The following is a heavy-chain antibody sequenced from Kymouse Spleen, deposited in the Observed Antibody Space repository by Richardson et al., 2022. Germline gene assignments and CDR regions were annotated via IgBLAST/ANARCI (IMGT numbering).Heavy chain of an antibody. V-gene: IGHV1-3*01. CDR1: GYTFTSYA. D-gene: IGHD1-26*01. CDR2: INAGNGNT. J-gene: IGHJ6*02. CDR3: ARSFQWELLDYYGMDV. Sequence: QVQLVQSGAEVKKPGASVKVSCKASGYTFTSYAMHWVRQAPGQRLEWMGWINAGNGNTKYSQKFQGRVTITRDTSASTAYMELSSLRSEDTAVYYCARSFQWELLDYYGMDVWGQGTTVTVSS.